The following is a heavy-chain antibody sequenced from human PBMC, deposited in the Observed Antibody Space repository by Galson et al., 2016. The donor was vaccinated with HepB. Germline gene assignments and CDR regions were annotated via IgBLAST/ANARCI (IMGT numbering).Heavy chain of an antibody. CDR2: ISGSGAST. Sequence: SLRLSCAASGFTFSSYAMGWVRQAPGKGLEWVSFISGSGASTHYAESVKGRFTISRDNSKNTLYLQMNSLRAEDTAVYYCAKDPLEYSTSAGWFDPWGQGTLVTVSS. J-gene: IGHJ5*02. CDR1: GFTFSSYA. CDR3: AKDPLEYSTSAGWFDP. V-gene: IGHV3-23*01. D-gene: IGHD6-6*01.